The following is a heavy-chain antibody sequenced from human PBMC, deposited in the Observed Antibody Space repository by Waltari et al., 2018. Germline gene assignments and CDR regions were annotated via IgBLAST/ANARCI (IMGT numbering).Heavy chain of an antibody. D-gene: IGHD6-13*01. CDR2: IYHSRST. V-gene: IGHV4-4*02. Sequence: QVQLQESGPGLVKPSGTLSLHCAVSGGSISSSNWWRWVRQPPGKGLEWIGEIYHSRSTNYNPSLKSRVTISVDKSKNQFSLKLSSVTAADTAVYYCARLPGAAAGRCFDYWGQGTLVTVSS. J-gene: IGHJ4*02. CDR3: ARLPGAAAGRCFDY. CDR1: GGSISSSNW.